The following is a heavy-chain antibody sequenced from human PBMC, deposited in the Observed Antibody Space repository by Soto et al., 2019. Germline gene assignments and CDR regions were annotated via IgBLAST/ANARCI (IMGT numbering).Heavy chain of an antibody. CDR3: ARGLAVAYSPALL. Sequence: QVQLEQSGAEVKNPGASVKVSCKASGYTFTSYYRHCVRQAPGKGLEWMGVINPGGGITSYAENLHGRVTMTRDTSTSTADMELSSLRSEDTALYYCARGLAVAYSPALLWGQGTLLTVYS. CDR1: GYTFTSYY. V-gene: IGHV1-46*01. J-gene: IGHJ4*02. D-gene: IGHD6-19*01. CDR2: INPGGGIT.